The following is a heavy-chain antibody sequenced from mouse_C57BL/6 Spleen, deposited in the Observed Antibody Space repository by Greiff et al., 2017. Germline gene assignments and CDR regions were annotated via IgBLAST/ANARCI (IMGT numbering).Heavy chain of an antibody. Sequence: QVQLQQPGAELVRPGTSVKLSCKASGYTFTSYWMHWVKQRPGQGLEWIGVIDPSDSYTNYNQKFKGKATLTVDTSSSTAYMQLSSLTSEDSAVXSCARGGSTMGFDYWGQGTTLTVSS. J-gene: IGHJ2*01. D-gene: IGHD2-1*01. CDR1: GYTFTSYW. V-gene: IGHV1-59*01. CDR3: ARGGSTMGFDY. CDR2: IDPSDSYT.